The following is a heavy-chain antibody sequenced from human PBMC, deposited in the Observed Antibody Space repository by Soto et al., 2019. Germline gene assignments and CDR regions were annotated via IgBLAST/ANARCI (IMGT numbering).Heavy chain of an antibody. Sequence: SETLSLTCTVSGGSISSYYWSWIRQPPGKGLEWIGYIYYSGSTNYNPSLKSRVTISVDTSKNQFSLKLSSVTAADTAVYYCARHKTYYYDSSGYSPSPFDYWGQGTLVTVS. D-gene: IGHD3-22*01. CDR2: IYYSGST. V-gene: IGHV4-59*08. J-gene: IGHJ4*02. CDR3: ARHKTYYYDSSGYSPSPFDY. CDR1: GGSISSYY.